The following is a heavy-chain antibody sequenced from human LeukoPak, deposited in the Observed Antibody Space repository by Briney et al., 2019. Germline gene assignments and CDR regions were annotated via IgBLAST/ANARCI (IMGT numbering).Heavy chain of an antibody. J-gene: IGHJ4*02. CDR1: GYTLTELS. CDR2: FDPEDGET. Sequence: ASVKVSCKVSGYTLTELSMHWVRQAPGKGVEWMGGFDPEDGETIYAQKFQGRVTMTEDTSTDTAYMELSSLRSEDTAVYYCATTPYYYDSSGSGYYWGQGTLVTVSS. V-gene: IGHV1-24*01. D-gene: IGHD3-22*01. CDR3: ATTPYYYDSSGSGYY.